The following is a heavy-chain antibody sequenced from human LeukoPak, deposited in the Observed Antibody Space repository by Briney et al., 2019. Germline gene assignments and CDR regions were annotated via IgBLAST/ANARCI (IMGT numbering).Heavy chain of an antibody. CDR3: ARESRFGFWSGYPNEYYYMDV. D-gene: IGHD3-3*01. J-gene: IGHJ6*03. CDR2: INHSGST. CDR1: GGSFSGYY. V-gene: IGHV4-34*01. Sequence: PSETLSLTCAVYGGSFSGYYWSWIRQPPGKGLEWIGEINHSGSTNYNPSLKSRVTISVDTPKNQFSLKLSSVTAADTAVYYCARESRFGFWSGYPNEYYYMDVWGKGTTVTVSS.